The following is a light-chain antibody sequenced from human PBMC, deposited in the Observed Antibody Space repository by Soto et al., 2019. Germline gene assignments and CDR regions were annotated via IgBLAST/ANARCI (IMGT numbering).Light chain of an antibody. J-gene: IGKJ1*01. CDR3: QQYGSSPRT. Sequence: EIVLTQSPGTLSLSPGERATLSCRASQSVGSSYLAWYQQKPGQAPGLLIHGASIRATGIPDRFSGSGSGTDFTLIISRLEPEDFAVFYCQQYGSSPRTFGQGTKVEI. V-gene: IGKV3-20*01. CDR2: GAS. CDR1: QSVGSSY.